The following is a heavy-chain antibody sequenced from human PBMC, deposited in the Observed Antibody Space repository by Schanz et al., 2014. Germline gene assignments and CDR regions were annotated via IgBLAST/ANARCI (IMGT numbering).Heavy chain of an antibody. J-gene: IGHJ5*02. Sequence: QVQLQESGPGLVKPSETLSLTCSVSGGDIGNYYWSWIRQPPGKGLEWIGYIHQSGGTNYNPSLKSRVTILVATSKTHFSLRRTSLTAADTAVYYCAKFLYDDPSWGQGTLVTVSS. D-gene: IGHD3-3*01. V-gene: IGHV4-59*08. CDR3: AKFLYDDPS. CDR1: GGDIGNYY. CDR2: IHQSGGT.